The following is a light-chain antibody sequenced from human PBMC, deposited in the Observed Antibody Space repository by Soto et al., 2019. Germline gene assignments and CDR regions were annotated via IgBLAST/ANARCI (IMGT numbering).Light chain of an antibody. CDR2: DND. Sequence: QSVLTQPASVCAAPGQKVTISCSGSSSSSHIGHHSVSWYQHLPGTAPKLLIYDNDQRPSGIPARFSGSKSATSATLDITGLQTGDEADYYCGTWDTGLRAYVLGTGTKVTVL. CDR1: SSSSHIGHHS. V-gene: IGLV1-51*01. J-gene: IGLJ1*01. CDR3: GTWDTGLRAYV.